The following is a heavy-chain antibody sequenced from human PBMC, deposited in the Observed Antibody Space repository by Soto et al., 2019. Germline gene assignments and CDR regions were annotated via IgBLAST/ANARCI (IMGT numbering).Heavy chain of an antibody. J-gene: IGHJ4*02. CDR2: IYHSGST. CDR1: GGSISSGGYS. D-gene: IGHD3-22*01. Sequence: SETLSLTCAVSGGSISSGGYSWSWIRQPPGKGLEWIGYIYHSGSTYYNPSLKSRVTISVDRSKNQFSLKLSSVTAADTAVYYCARGRGTISGYYPFFDYWGQGTLVTVSS. CDR3: ARGRGTISGYYPFFDY. V-gene: IGHV4-30-2*01.